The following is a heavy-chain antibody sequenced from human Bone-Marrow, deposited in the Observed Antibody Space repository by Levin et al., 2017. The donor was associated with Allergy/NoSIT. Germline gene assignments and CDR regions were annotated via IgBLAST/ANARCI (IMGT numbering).Heavy chain of an antibody. CDR2: ITPFFGTT. V-gene: IGHV1-69*13. D-gene: IGHD2-2*01. J-gene: IGHJ4*02. CDR3: AREGGTRRKPIDN. CDR1: GGTFSSYT. Sequence: ASVKVSCKASGGTFSSYTISWVRQAPGQGLEWMGGITPFFGTTNYAKSFQGRVTMTVDESTSTVYMELNSLRSEDTAVYYCAREGGTRRKPIDNWGQGTLVTVSS.